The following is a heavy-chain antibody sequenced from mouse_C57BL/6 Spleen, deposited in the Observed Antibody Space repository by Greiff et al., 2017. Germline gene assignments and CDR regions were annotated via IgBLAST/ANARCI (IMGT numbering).Heavy chain of an antibody. D-gene: IGHD1-1*01. J-gene: IGHJ1*03. CDR3: ARYPSVVDICPSDWYLDV. Sequence: QVQLKQPGTELVKPGASVKLSCKASGYTFTSYWMHWVKQRPGQGLEWIGNINPSNGGTNYNEKFKSKATLPVDKSSSTAYMQLSSLTSEDSAVXYCARYPSVVDICPSDWYLDVWGTGTTVTVSS. CDR1: GYTFTSYW. CDR2: INPSNGGT. V-gene: IGHV1-53*01.